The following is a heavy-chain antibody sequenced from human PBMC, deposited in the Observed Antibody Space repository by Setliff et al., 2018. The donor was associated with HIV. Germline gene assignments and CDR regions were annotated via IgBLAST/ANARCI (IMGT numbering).Heavy chain of an antibody. CDR2: IYYSGTT. Sequence: LSLTCTVPGDSISSSTFYWGWIRQPPGKGLEWIGSIYYSGTTYYNPSLQSRVAISVDTSKNQFSLKLSSVTAADTAVYYCARPRLRGSGAFDIWGQGTMVTVAS. CDR1: GDSISSSTFY. J-gene: IGHJ3*02. CDR3: ARPRLRGSGAFDI. D-gene: IGHD2-21*01. V-gene: IGHV4-39*01.